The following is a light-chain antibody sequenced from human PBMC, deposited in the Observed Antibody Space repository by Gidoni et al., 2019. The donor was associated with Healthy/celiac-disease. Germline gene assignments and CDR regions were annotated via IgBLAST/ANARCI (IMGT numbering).Light chain of an antibody. CDR2: LNSDGSH. Sequence: QLVLTQSPSASACLGASVKLTCTLSSGHSSSAIAWHQQQPEKGPRSLMQLNSDGSHRKGDGIPDRFSGSSSGAERYLTISSLQSEDEADYYCQTWGTGIKVVFGGGTKLTVL. J-gene: IGLJ2*01. CDR3: QTWGTGIKVV. V-gene: IGLV4-69*01. CDR1: SGHSSSA.